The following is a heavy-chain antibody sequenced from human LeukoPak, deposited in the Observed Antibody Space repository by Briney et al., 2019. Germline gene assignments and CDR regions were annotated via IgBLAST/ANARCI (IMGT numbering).Heavy chain of an antibody. CDR3: ARSYGSGSYTFGY. Sequence: SQTLSLTCAVSGGSISSGGYSWSWIRQPPGKGLEWIGYIYHSGSTYYNPSLKSRVTISVDRSKNQFSLKLSSVTAAATAVYYCARSYGSGSYTFGYWGQGTLVTVSS. D-gene: IGHD3-10*01. J-gene: IGHJ4*02. V-gene: IGHV4-30-2*01. CDR1: GGSISSGGYS. CDR2: IYHSGST.